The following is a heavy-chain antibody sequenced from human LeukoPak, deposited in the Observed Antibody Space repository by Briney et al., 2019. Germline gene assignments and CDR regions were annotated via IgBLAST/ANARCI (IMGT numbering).Heavy chain of an antibody. D-gene: IGHD3-10*01. CDR3: ARSQRTWLGERTWFDP. CDR2: INAGNGNT. V-gene: IGHV1-3*03. J-gene: IGHJ5*02. Sequence: ASVKVSCKASGYTFTSYAMHWVRQAPGQRLEWMGWINAGNGNTKYSQEFQGRVTITRDTSASTAYMELSSLRSEDMAVYYCARSQRTWLGERTWFDPWGQGTLVTVSS. CDR1: GYTFTSYA.